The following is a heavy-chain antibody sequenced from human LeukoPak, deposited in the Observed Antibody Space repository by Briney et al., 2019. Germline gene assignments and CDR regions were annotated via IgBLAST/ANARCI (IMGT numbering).Heavy chain of an antibody. CDR3: ARGDSGWTKYFQH. V-gene: IGHV4-39*01. CDR2: IYYSGST. J-gene: IGHJ1*01. D-gene: IGHD6-19*01. CDR1: GGSISSSSYY. Sequence: SSETLSLTCTVSGGSISSSSYYWGWIRQPPGKGLEWIGSIYYSGSTYYNPSLKSRVTISVDTSKNQFSLKLSSVTVADTAVYYCARGDSGWTKYFQHWGQGTLVTVSS.